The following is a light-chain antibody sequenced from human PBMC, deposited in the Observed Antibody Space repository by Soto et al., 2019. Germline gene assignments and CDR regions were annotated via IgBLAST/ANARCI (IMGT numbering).Light chain of an antibody. Sequence: QAVVSQEPSLTVSPGGTVTLTCGCSTGAVTSAHFPYWFQQKPGQTPRTLIYDTSNKHSWTPARFSGSLLGGKAALTLSGAQPEDEAEYYCLLPYGDPRVFGGGTKLTVL. J-gene: IGLJ3*02. CDR3: LLPYGDPRV. V-gene: IGLV7-46*01. CDR2: DTS. CDR1: TGAVTSAHF.